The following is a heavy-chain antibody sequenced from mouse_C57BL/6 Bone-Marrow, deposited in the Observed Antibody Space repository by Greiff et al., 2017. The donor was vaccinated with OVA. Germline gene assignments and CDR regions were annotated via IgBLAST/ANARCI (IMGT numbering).Heavy chain of an antibody. CDR1: GYSITSGYY. Sequence: EVKLVESGPGLVKPSQSLSLTCSVTGYSITSGYYWNWIRQFPGNKLEWMGYISYDGSNNYNPSLKNRISITRDTSKNQFFLKLNSVTTEDTATYYCAREAQATHYAMDYWGQGTSVTVSS. CDR2: ISYDGSN. V-gene: IGHV3-6*01. D-gene: IGHD3-2*02. J-gene: IGHJ4*01. CDR3: AREAQATHYAMDY.